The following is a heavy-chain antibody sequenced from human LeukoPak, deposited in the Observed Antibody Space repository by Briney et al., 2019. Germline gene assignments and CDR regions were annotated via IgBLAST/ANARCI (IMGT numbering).Heavy chain of an antibody. CDR3: ARQLKGSSWPKRYYYYYYMDV. V-gene: IGHV4-39*01. D-gene: IGHD6-13*01. J-gene: IGHJ6*03. CDR1: GDSISSSSSY. CDR2: INHSGST. Sequence: SETLSLTCSVAGDSISSSSSYWAWIRQPPGKGLEWIGEINHSGSTNYNPSLKSRVTISVDTSKNQFSLKLSSVTAADTAVYYCARQLKGSSWPKRYYYYYYMDVWGKGTTVTISS.